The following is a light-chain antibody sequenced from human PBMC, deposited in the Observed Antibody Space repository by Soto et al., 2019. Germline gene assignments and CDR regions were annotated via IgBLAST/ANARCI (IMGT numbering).Light chain of an antibody. Sequence: EIVLTQSPVTLSLSPGEGTTLSCRSSKSVDAYLAWYQQRPGQAPRLLIFDASNRATGIPTRFSGSGSGTDFTLTISNLEPEDFAVYYCQQRSNWAPTFGQGTKVEIK. CDR2: DAS. V-gene: IGKV3-11*01. CDR1: KSVDAY. J-gene: IGKJ1*01. CDR3: QQRSNWAPT.